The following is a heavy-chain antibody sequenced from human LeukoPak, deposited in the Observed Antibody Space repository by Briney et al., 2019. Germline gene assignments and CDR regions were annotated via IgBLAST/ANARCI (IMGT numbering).Heavy chain of an antibody. CDR2: INPNSGGT. CDR1: GYTFTGYY. Sequence: ASVKVSCKASGYTFTGYYMHWVRQAPGQGLEWMGWINPNSGGTNYAQKFQGRVTMTRDTSISTAYMELSRLRSDDTAVYYCARAVAVAGNIDYWGQGTLVTVSS. CDR3: ARAVAVAGNIDY. V-gene: IGHV1-2*02. D-gene: IGHD6-19*01. J-gene: IGHJ4*02.